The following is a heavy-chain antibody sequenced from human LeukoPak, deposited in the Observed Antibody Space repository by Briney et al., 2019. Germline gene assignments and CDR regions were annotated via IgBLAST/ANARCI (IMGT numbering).Heavy chain of an antibody. Sequence: ASVKVSCKASGYTFTSYGISWVRQAPGQGLEWMGWISAYNGNTNYAQKLQGRITMTTDISTSTAYMDLRSLRSDDTAVYYCARDYYDSSGYLRDYWGQGTLVTVSS. J-gene: IGHJ4*02. D-gene: IGHD3-22*01. CDR2: ISAYNGNT. CDR3: ARDYYDSSGYLRDY. V-gene: IGHV1-18*01. CDR1: GYTFTSYG.